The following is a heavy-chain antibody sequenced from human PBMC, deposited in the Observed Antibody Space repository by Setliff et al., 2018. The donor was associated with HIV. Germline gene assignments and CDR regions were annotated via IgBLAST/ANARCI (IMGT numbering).Heavy chain of an antibody. CDR2: ISASGTT. D-gene: IGHD3-22*01. CDR3: ARDGYYYDGSAYSTFDY. V-gene: IGHV4-61*02. CDR1: GGSISSGGYY. J-gene: IGHJ4*02. Sequence: PSETLSLTCTVSGGSISSGGYYWSWIRQPAGKGLEWIGRISASGTTNYNPSLKGRVTISVDTSKNQFSLKLRSDDTAVYYCARDGYYYDGSAYSTFDYWGQGTLVTVSS.